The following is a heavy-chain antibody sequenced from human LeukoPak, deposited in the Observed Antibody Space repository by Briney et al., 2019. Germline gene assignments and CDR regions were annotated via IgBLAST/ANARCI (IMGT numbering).Heavy chain of an antibody. CDR1: GYSFTNNW. J-gene: IGHJ4*02. Sequence: GESLKISCQGSGYSFTNNWIGWVRPMPGKGLEWIAIVYPGDSNTKYSPSFQGQVTISADKSISTVYLQWSRLKASDTAMYYCARLRYYDFWSGYPDWGQGTLVTVSS. CDR3: ARLRYYDFWSGYPD. D-gene: IGHD3-3*01. V-gene: IGHV5-51*01. CDR2: VYPGDSNT.